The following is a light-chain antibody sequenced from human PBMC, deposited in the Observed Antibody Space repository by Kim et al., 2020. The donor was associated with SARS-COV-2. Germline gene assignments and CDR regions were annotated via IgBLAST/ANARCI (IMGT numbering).Light chain of an antibody. CDR3: QQANSFPLT. CDR1: HDIKTW. J-gene: IGKJ1*01. V-gene: IGKV1D-12*01. Sequence: DIQMTQSPSSVSASVGDRVTISCRASHDIKTWLAWYQQKPGKAPKLLILAASNLQSGVPSRFSGSGSGTDFTLTINGLQPDDFATYYCQQANSFPLTFGQGTKVDIK. CDR2: AAS.